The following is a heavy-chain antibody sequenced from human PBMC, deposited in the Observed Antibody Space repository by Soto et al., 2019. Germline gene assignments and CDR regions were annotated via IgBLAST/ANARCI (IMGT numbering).Heavy chain of an antibody. CDR1: GFTFSSYG. D-gene: IGHD2-2*01. J-gene: IGHJ6*02. Sequence: QVQLVESGGGVVQPGRSLRLSCAASGFTFSSYGMHWVRQAPGKGLEWVAVISYDGSNKYYADSVKGRFTISRDNSKNTLYLQMNSLRAEDTAVYYCAKDVWYQLLPAYYYYGMDVWGQGTTVTVSS. V-gene: IGHV3-30*18. CDR3: AKDVWYQLLPAYYYYGMDV. CDR2: ISYDGSNK.